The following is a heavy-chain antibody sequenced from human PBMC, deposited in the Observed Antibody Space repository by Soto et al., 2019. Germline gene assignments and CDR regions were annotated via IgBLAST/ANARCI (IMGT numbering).Heavy chain of an antibody. V-gene: IGHV5-51*01. J-gene: IGHJ6*03. D-gene: IGHD4-17*01. Sequence: GESLKISCKGSGHSFTSYWIGWVRQMPGKGLEWMGIIYPGDSDTRYSPSFQGQVTISADKSISTAYLQWSSLKASDTAMYYFARHNRVGDYGDYYYYYMDVWGKGTTVTVSS. CDR2: IYPGDSDT. CDR1: GHSFTSYW. CDR3: ARHNRVGDYGDYYYYYMDV.